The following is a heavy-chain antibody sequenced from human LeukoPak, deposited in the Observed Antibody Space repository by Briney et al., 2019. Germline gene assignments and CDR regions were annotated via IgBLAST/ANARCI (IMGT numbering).Heavy chain of an antibody. V-gene: IGHV3-30*02. CDR3: AKDDPYGEPFDY. D-gene: IGHD4-17*01. CDR2: IRYDGSNK. CDR1: GFTFSSYG. J-gene: IGHJ4*02. Sequence: GGSLRLSCAASGFTFSSYGMHWVRQAPGKGLEWVAFIRYDGSNKYYADSVKGRFTISRDNSKNTLYLQMNSLRAEDAAVCYCAKDDPYGEPFDYWGQGTLVTVSS.